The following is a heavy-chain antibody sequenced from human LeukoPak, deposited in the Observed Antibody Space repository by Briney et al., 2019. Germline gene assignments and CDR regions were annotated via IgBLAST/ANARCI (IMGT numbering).Heavy chain of an antibody. CDR1: GYTFTGYY. D-gene: IGHD3-10*01. CDR2: INPNSGGT. J-gene: IGHJ4*02. Sequence: ASVKVSCKASGYTFTGYYMHWVRQAPGQGLEWMGWINPNSGGTNYAQKFQGRVTVTRDTSISTAYMELSRLRSDDTAVYYCARARGSGSYFDYWGQGTLVTVSS. V-gene: IGHV1-2*02. CDR3: ARARGSGSYFDY.